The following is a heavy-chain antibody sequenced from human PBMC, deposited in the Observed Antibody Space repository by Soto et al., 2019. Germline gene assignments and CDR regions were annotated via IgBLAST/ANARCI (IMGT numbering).Heavy chain of an antibody. CDR1: GGSFSGYY. V-gene: IGHV4-34*01. J-gene: IGHJ4*02. CDR3: ARTYSSSWSAFDY. CDR2: INQSGGT. D-gene: IGHD6-13*01. Sequence: SETLSLTCAVSGGSFSGYYWSWIRQPPGKGLEWIGEINQSGGTNYNPSLKSRVTISVDTSKNQFSLRLSSVTAADTAVYYCARTYSSSWSAFDYWGQGTLVTVS.